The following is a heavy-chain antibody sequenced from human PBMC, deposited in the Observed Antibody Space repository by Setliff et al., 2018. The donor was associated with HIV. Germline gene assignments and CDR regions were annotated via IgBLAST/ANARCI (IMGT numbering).Heavy chain of an antibody. V-gene: IGHV4-59*08. CDR3: ARQTWEYYDTLTGYYRSPKNFDS. J-gene: IGHJ4*02. Sequence: KPSETLSLTCTVSGDSISTDYWTWIRQPPGKGLEWIGYIYNTGNTYYSPSLKSQVTITADSSKNQLSLKLTSVTAPDTAIYYCARQTWEYYDTLTGYYRSPKNFDSWGQGTLVTVSS. D-gene: IGHD3-9*01. CDR2: IYNTGNT. CDR1: GDSISTDY.